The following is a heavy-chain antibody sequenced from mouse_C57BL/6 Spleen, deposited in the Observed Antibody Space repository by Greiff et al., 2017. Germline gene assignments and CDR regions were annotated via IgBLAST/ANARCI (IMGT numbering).Heavy chain of an antibody. J-gene: IGHJ3*01. CDR1: GFNIKDYY. CDR2: IDPEDGET. CDR3: ASGPRWFAY. V-gene: IGHV14-2*01. Sequence: VQLQQSGAELVKPGASVKLSCTASGFNIKDYYMHWVKQRTEQGLEWIGRIDPEDGETKYAPKFQVKATITADTSSNTAYLQLSSLTSEDTAVYYCASGPRWFAYWGQGTLVTVSA.